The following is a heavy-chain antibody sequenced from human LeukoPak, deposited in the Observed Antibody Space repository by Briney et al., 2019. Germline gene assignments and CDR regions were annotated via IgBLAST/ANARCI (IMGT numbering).Heavy chain of an antibody. CDR3: ARRTTAIEVCDY. J-gene: IGHJ4*02. D-gene: IGHD2/OR15-2a*01. Sequence: ASVKVSCKASGYTFTNYGISWVRQAPGQGLEWKGWISGYNGNTNYAQKFQGRVTMTTDTSTNTAYMELRTLRSDDTAVYYCARRTTAIEVCDYWGQGTLVAVSS. V-gene: IGHV1-18*01. CDR2: ISGYNGNT. CDR1: GYTFTNYG.